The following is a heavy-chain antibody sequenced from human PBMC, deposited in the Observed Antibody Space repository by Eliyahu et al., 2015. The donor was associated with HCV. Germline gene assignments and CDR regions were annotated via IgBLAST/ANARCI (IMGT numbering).Heavy chain of an antibody. J-gene: IGHJ5*01. Sequence: QVHLLQSGPELREPGASVTVSCQASXYRLTGXXIHWGXQAPGQGXEWMGWINPYNGRTQYAEKFEGWVTLTSDTSRNTVYLDLSRLTSDDTATYYCARENQDFSGQDEELDSWGPGTQLXVSS. CDR2: INPYNGRT. V-gene: IGHV1-2*04. CDR3: ARENQDFSGQDEELDS. D-gene: IGHD6-19*01. CDR1: XYRLTGXX.